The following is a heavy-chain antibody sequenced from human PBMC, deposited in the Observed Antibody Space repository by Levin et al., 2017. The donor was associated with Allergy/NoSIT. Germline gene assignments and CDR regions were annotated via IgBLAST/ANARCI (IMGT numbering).Heavy chain of an antibody. J-gene: IGHJ5*02. CDR2: INPNTGGT. CDR1: GDTFTDHY. CDR3: ARGSGDLFP. D-gene: IGHD1-14*01. Sequence: ASVKVSCKASGDTFTDHYIHWLRQAPGQGLESMGWINPNTGGTNYAQTFQGRVTMTRDTSISTAYMELNSLKYDDTAIYYCARGSGDLFPWGQGTLVTVSS. V-gene: IGHV1-2*02.